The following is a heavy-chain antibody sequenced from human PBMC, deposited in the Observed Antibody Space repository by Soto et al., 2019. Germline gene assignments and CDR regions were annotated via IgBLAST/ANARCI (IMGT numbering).Heavy chain of an antibody. V-gene: IGHV3-13*05. Sequence: GGSLRLSCAASGFTFSSYDMHWIRQATGKGLEWVSAIGTAVDPYYPGSVKGRFTISRENAKNSLYLQMTSLRAGDTSVFYCARASSSGCFDYWGQGTLVTVSS. CDR3: ARASSSGCFDY. J-gene: IGHJ4*02. D-gene: IGHD6-19*01. CDR2: IGTAVDP. CDR1: GFTFSSYD.